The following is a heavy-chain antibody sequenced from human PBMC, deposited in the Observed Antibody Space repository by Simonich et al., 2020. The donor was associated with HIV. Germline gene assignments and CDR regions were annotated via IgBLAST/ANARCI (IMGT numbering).Heavy chain of an antibody. J-gene: IGHJ4*02. V-gene: IGHV4-34*01. D-gene: IGHD5-18*01. CDR3: ARYTGMAGFDY. CDR2: INHSGST. Sequence: QVQLQQWGAGLLKPSETLSLTCAVYGGSFSGYYWSWIRQPPGKRLEWIGEINHSGSTNDSPSLKSRVIISVDTSKNQFSLKLSSVTATDTAVYYCARYTGMAGFDYWGQGTLVTVSS. CDR1: GGSFSGYY.